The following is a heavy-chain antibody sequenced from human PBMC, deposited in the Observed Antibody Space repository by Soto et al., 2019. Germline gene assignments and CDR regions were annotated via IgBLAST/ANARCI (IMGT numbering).Heavy chain of an antibody. CDR2: INPNSGDT. V-gene: IGHV1-2*02. CDR3: ARQLAYCGGDCFTEPVDY. D-gene: IGHD2-21*02. Sequence: QAQLVQSGAEVKKPGASVKVSCEASGYTFTSYYMHWVRQAPGQGLEWMGWINPNSGDTKYAQKFRGRVNMTRDTSTTTAYMEVKMLTSDDTAVYYCARQLAYCGGDCFTEPVDYWGQGTLVTVSS. CDR1: GYTFTSYY. J-gene: IGHJ4*02.